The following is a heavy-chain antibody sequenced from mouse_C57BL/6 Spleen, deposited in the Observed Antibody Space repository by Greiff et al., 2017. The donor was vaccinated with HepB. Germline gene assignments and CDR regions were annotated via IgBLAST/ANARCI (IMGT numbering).Heavy chain of an antibody. J-gene: IGHJ4*01. D-gene: IGHD2-5*01. CDR1: GYTFTDYN. Sequence: VQLKQSGPELVKPGASVKIPCKASGYTFTDYNMDWVKQSHGKSLEWIGDINPNNGGTIYNQKFKGKATLTVDKSSSTAYMELRSLTSEDTAVYYCASSSYYSNYGAMDYWGQGTSVTVSS. CDR2: INPNNGGT. V-gene: IGHV1-18*01. CDR3: ASSSYYSNYGAMDY.